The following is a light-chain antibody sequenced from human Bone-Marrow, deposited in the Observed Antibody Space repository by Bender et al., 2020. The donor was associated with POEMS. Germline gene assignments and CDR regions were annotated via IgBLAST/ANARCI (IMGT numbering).Light chain of an antibody. CDR3: AVWYDSLNGWV. CDR2: SSH. V-gene: IGLV1-44*01. Sequence: QSVLTQPPSASGTPGQRVTISCSGGSSNIGAHAVNWYQHLPGTAPKLLIYSSHRRPSEVPDRFSGSRSGPSSSLAIRGLQSEDEADYYCAVWYDSLNGWVFGGGTKLTVL. J-gene: IGLJ3*02. CDR1: SSNIGAHA.